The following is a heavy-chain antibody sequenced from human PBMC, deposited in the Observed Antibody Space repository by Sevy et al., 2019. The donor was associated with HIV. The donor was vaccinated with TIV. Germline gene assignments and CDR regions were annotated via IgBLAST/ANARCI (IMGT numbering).Heavy chain of an antibody. D-gene: IGHD5-18*01. V-gene: IGHV4-39*01. CDR1: GGSISSGSYY. CDR3: ARGEDSAMIDY. CDR2: MYYDGSA. Sequence: SETLSLTCTVSGGSISSGSYYWGWIRQPPGKGLEWIGTMYYDGSAYYNPSLQSRVSMSVETSKNQFSLNLSSVTAADTAVYFCARGEDSAMIDYWGQGTLVTVSS. J-gene: IGHJ4*02.